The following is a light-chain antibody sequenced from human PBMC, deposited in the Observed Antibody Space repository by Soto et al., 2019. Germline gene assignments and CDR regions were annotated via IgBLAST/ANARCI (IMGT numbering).Light chain of an antibody. Sequence: QSALTQPRSVSGSPGQSVTISCTGTSNDVGGYNYVSWYQQHPGKAPKLMIYDVSQRPSGVPDRFSGSKSGNTASLTISGLQAEDETDYYCCSYAGSYTYVFGTGTKVTVL. CDR3: CSYAGSYTYV. CDR2: DVS. CDR1: SNDVGGYNY. J-gene: IGLJ1*01. V-gene: IGLV2-11*01.